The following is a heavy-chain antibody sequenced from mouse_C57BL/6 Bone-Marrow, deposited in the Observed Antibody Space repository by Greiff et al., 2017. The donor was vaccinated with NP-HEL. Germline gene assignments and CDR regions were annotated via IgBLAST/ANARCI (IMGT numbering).Heavy chain of an antibody. Sequence: EVQGVESGPELVKPGASVKMSCKASGYTFTDYNMHWVKQSHGKSLEWIGYINPNNGGTSYNQKFKGKATLTVNKSSSTAYMELRSLTSEDSAVYYCARLGPDFDYWGQGTTLTVSS. CDR1: GYTFTDYN. CDR3: ARLGPDFDY. V-gene: IGHV1-22*01. J-gene: IGHJ2*01. D-gene: IGHD4-1*01. CDR2: INPNNGGT.